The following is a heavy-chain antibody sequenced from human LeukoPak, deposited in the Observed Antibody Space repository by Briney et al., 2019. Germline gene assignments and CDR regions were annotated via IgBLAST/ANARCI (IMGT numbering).Heavy chain of an antibody. V-gene: IGHV3-48*01. J-gene: IGHJ4*02. CDR2: ISSSSSTI. D-gene: IGHD3-16*02. CDR3: AKGERNDYVWGSYRYRHGGDY. Sequence: PGGSLRLSCAASGVTFSSYSMNWVRQAPGKGLEGGSYISSSSSTIYYADSVKGRFTISRDNSKNTLYLQMNSLRAEDTAVYYCAKGERNDYVWGSYRYRHGGDYRGQGTLVTVSS. CDR1: GVTFSSYS.